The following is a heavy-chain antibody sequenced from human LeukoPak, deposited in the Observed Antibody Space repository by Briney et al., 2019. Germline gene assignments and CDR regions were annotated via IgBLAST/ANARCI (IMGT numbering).Heavy chain of an antibody. CDR3: ARKGYYYGSGSFDY. CDR1: GFTFSSYG. CDR2: ISYDGSNK. V-gene: IGHV3-30*03. Sequence: GRSLRLSCAASGFTFSSYGMHWVRQAPGKGLEWVAVISYDGSNKYYADSVKGRFTISRDNSKNTLYLQMNSLRAEDTAVYYCARKGYYYGSGSFDYWGQGTLVTVSS. J-gene: IGHJ4*02. D-gene: IGHD3-10*01.